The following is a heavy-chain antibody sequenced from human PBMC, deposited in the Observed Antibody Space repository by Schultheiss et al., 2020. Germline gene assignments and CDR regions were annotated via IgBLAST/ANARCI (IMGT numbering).Heavy chain of an antibody. J-gene: IGHJ6*02. D-gene: IGHD5/OR15-5a*01. CDR3: ASSNYYYYYGMNV. Sequence: SETLSLTCAVYGGSFSGYYWSWIRQPPGKGLEWIGEMNHGGSANYNPSLKSRVTISIDTSKNQFSLKLSSVTAADTAVYYCASSNYYYYYGMNVWGQGTTVTVSS. CDR1: GGSFSGYY. CDR2: MNHGGSA. V-gene: IGHV4-34*01.